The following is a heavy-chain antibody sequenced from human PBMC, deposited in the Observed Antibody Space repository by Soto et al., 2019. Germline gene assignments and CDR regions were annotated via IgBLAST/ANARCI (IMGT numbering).Heavy chain of an antibody. V-gene: IGHV3-66*04. CDR1: GFAVSSNY. D-gene: IGHD2-21*02. CDR2: IYSGGST. CDR3: ARQAYCGGDCYRWFDY. J-gene: IGHJ4*02. Sequence: PGGSLRLSCAASGFAVSSNYMSWVRQAPGKGLEWVSVIYSGGSTYYADSVKGRFTISRDNSKNTLYLQMNSLRAEDTAVYYCARQAYCGGDCYRWFDYWGQGTLVTVSS.